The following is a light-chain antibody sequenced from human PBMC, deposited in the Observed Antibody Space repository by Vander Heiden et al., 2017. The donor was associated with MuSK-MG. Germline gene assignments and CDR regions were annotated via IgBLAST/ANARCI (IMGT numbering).Light chain of an antibody. Sequence: QSPLTQPASVSGPPGQPTTTPCTGSSRGIPNYNYVSWYQQHPGKAPKLIIYDVNKRPSGVSSRFSGSKSDNAASLTISGLQAEDEADYYCNSFAGRVGVFGGGTKLTVL. J-gene: IGLJ3*02. CDR2: DVN. CDR1: SRGIPNYNY. CDR3: NSFAGRVGV. V-gene: IGLV2-14*03.